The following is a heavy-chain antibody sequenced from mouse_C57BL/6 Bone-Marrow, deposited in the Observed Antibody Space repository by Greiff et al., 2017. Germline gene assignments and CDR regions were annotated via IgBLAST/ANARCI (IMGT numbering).Heavy chain of an antibody. D-gene: IGHD1-1*01. J-gene: IGHJ2*01. V-gene: IGHV1-64*01. CDR3: ARPPYGSSFVDY. CDR1: GYTFTSYW. CDR2: IHPNSGST. Sequence: QVQLKQPGAELVKPGASVKLSCKASGYTFTSYWMHWVKQRPGQGLEWIGMIHPNSGSTNYNEKFKSKATLTVDKSSSTAYMQLSSLTSEDSAVYYCARPPYGSSFVDYWGQGTTLTGSS.